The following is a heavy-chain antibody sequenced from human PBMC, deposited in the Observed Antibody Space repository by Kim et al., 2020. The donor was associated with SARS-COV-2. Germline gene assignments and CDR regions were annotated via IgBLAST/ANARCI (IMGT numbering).Heavy chain of an antibody. V-gene: IGHV3-30*01. CDR3: ARGYNWNDVGFDY. D-gene: IGHD1-20*01. J-gene: IGHJ4*02. Sequence: YGDSVKGRFTISRDNSTNTLYLKMNSLRAEDTAVYYCARGYNWNDVGFDYWGQGTLVTVSS.